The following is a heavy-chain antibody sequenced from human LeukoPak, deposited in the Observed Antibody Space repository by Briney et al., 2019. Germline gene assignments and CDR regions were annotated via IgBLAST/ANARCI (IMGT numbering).Heavy chain of an antibody. CDR3: AKDLGVVPGIVARGYGMDV. D-gene: IGHD6-13*01. CDR1: GFTFSSYA. CDR2: ISGSGGST. J-gene: IGHJ6*02. Sequence: GGSLRLSCAASGFTFSSYAMSWVRQAPGKGLEWVSAISGSGGSTYYADSVKGRFNIARDNSKNTLYLQMNSLRAEDTAVYFCAKDLGVVPGIVARGYGMDVWGQGTTVTVSS. V-gene: IGHV3-23*01.